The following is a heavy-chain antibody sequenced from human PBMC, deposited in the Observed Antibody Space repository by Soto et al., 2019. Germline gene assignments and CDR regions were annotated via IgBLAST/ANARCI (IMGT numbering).Heavy chain of an antibody. Sequence: QVQLQQWGAGLLKPSETLSLTCAVYGGSFSGYYWSWIRQPPGKGLEWIGEINHSGSTNYTPSLKSRVTISVDTSKNQFSLKLSSVTAADTAVYYCARVTGRYYSGMDVWGQGTTVTVSS. CDR2: INHSGST. J-gene: IGHJ6*02. CDR3: ARVTGRYYSGMDV. CDR1: GGSFSGYY. V-gene: IGHV4-34*01.